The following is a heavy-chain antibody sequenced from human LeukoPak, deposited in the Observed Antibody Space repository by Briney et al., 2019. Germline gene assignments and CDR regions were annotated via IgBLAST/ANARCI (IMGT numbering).Heavy chain of an antibody. CDR2: ISAYNGNT. J-gene: IGHJ4*02. Sequence: ASVKVPCKAFGYTFTSYGISWVRQAPGQGLEWMGWISAYNGNTNYAQKLQGRVTMTTDTSTSTAYMELRSLRSDDTAVYYCARAYYDFWSGYTGVDYWGQGTLVTVSS. CDR3: ARAYYDFWSGYTGVDY. CDR1: GYTFTSYG. V-gene: IGHV1-18*01. D-gene: IGHD3-3*01.